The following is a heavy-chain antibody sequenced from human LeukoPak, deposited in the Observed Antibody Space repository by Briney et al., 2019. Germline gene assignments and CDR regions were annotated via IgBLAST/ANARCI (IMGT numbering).Heavy chain of an antibody. CDR2: ISSSSSYI. Sequence: GGSLRLSCAASGFTFSSYSMNWVRQAPGKGLEWVSSISSSSSYIYYADSVKGRFTISRDNAKNSLYLQMHSLRAEDTAVYYCARDWGDYDSSDYYYHDAFDISGPGTMVTVSS. J-gene: IGHJ3*02. CDR1: GFTFSSYS. CDR3: ARDWGDYDSSDYYYHDAFDI. V-gene: IGHV3-21*01. D-gene: IGHD3-22*01.